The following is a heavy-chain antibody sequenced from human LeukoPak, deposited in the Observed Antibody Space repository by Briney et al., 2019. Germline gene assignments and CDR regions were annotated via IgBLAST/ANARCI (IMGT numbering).Heavy chain of an antibody. Sequence: SVKVSCKASGGTFSIYAISWVRQAPGQGLEWMGGIIPILCTANYAQKFQGRVTITADESTSTAYMEMSSPRSEDTAVYYCARDDCSGGSCYDAGVDAFDIWGQGTMVTVSS. V-gene: IGHV1-69*13. CDR3: ARDDCSGGSCYDAGVDAFDI. J-gene: IGHJ3*02. D-gene: IGHD2-15*01. CDR2: IIPILCTA. CDR1: GGTFSIYA.